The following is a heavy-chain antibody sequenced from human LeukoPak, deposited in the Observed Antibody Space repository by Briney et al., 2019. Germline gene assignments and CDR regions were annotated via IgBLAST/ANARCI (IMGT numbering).Heavy chain of an antibody. Sequence: PSETLSLTCAVYGGSFSGYYWSWIRQPPGKGLEWIGEINHSGSTNYNPSLKSRVTISVDTSKNQFSLKLSSVTAADTAVYYCARGSVDYYDSCGYDYGWFDPWGQGTLVTVSS. J-gene: IGHJ5*02. D-gene: IGHD3-22*01. V-gene: IGHV4-34*01. CDR3: ARGSVDYYDSCGYDYGWFDP. CDR2: INHSGST. CDR1: GGSFSGYY.